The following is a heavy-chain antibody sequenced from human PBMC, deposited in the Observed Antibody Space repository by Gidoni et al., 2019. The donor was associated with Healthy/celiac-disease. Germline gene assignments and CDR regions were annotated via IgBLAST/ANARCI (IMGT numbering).Heavy chain of an antibody. CDR2: ISSSSSYI. CDR1: GFTFSSYS. Sequence: EVQLVESGGGLVKPGGSRRLSCAASGFTFSSYSMNWVRQAPGKGLEWVSSISSSSSYIYYADSVKGRFTISRDNAKNSLYLQMNSLRAEDTAVYYCARDGSGYSYGYVFEDQYYYYGMDVWGQGTTVTVSS. CDR3: ARDGSGYSYGYVFEDQYYYYGMDV. V-gene: IGHV3-21*01. J-gene: IGHJ6*02. D-gene: IGHD5-18*01.